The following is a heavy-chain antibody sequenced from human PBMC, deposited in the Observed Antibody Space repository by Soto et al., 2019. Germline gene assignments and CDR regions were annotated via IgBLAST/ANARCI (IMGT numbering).Heavy chain of an antibody. D-gene: IGHD3-3*01. Sequence: ASVKVSCKASGYTFTSYDINWVRQAPGQGLEGMGWMNPNSGNTGYAQKFQGRVTMTRNTSISTAYMELSSLRSEDTAVNYCARGQGYDFWSGYPSPYYYYMDVWGKGTTVTVSS. CDR1: GYTFTSYD. V-gene: IGHV1-8*01. CDR3: ARGQGYDFWSGYPSPYYYYMDV. CDR2: MNPNSGNT. J-gene: IGHJ6*03.